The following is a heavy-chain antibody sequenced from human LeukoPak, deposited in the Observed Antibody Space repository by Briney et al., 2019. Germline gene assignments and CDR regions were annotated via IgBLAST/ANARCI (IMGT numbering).Heavy chain of an antibody. V-gene: IGHV3-7*01. CDR2: IKNDGSEK. J-gene: IGHJ4*02. D-gene: IGHD1-7*01. CDR1: GFSFSSFW. CDR3: ASMFNWNYGKDY. Sequence: GGSLRLSCAASGFSFSSFWMTWVRQAPGKGLEWVANIKNDGSEKHYVDSVEGRLTISRDNAKNSLYLQMNSLRAEDTAVYYCASMFNWNYGKDYWGQGTLVTVSS.